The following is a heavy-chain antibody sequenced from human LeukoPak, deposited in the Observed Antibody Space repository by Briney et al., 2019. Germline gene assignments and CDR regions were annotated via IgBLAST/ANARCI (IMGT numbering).Heavy chain of an antibody. CDR1: GYTVTIYA. Sequence: ASVKLSCKSSGYTVTIYAMHWVRQPPGHRLEWMGWINAGNGNTKYSQKFQGRVTITRDTSASTAYMELSSLRSEDTAVYYCARRPSGWFGMDVWGQGTTVTVSS. D-gene: IGHD6-19*01. J-gene: IGHJ6*02. CDR3: ARRPSGWFGMDV. CDR2: INAGNGNT. V-gene: IGHV1-3*01.